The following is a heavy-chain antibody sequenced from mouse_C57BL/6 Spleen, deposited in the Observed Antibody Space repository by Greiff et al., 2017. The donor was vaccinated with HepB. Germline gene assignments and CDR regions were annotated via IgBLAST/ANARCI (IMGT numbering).Heavy chain of an antibody. V-gene: IGHV5-6*01. Sequence: EVKLVESGGDLVKPGGSLKLSCAASGFTFSSYGMSWVRQTPDKRLEWVATISSGGSYTYYPDSVKGRFTISRDNAKNTLYLQMSSLKSEDTAMYYCAREGYYYGSSYYYAMDYWGQGTSVTVSS. D-gene: IGHD1-1*01. CDR3: AREGYYYGSSYYYAMDY. CDR2: ISSGGSYT. CDR1: GFTFSSYG. J-gene: IGHJ4*01.